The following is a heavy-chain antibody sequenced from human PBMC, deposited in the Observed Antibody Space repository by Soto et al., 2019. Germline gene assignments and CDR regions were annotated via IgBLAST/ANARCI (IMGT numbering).Heavy chain of an antibody. CDR3: ARDPSTGYADF. CDR2: ISAAGGDST. Sequence: GGSLRLSCAASGFTFIDYALNWVRQAPGKGLEWVSTISAAGGDSTYYADSVQGRFTISRDNSKKTLYLQMNSLRAEDTAVYFCARDPSTGYADFWGQGTLVTVSS. CDR1: GFTFIDYA. V-gene: IGHV3-23*01. D-gene: IGHD3-9*01. J-gene: IGHJ4*02.